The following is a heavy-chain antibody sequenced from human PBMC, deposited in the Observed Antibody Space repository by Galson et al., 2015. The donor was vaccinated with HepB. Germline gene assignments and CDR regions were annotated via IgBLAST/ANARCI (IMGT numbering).Heavy chain of an antibody. CDR3: ARGRDKWWELLDYYYGMNV. D-gene: IGHD1-26*01. Sequence: SETLSLTCAVYGGSFSGYYWSWIRQPPGKGLEWIGEINHSGSTNYNPSLKSRVTISVDTSKNQFSLKLSSVTAADTAVYYCARGRDKWWELLDYYYGMNVWGQGTTVTVSS. J-gene: IGHJ6*02. CDR1: GGSFSGYY. CDR2: INHSGST. V-gene: IGHV4-34*01.